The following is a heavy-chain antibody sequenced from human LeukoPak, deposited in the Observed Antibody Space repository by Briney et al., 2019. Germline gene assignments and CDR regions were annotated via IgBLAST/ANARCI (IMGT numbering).Heavy chain of an antibody. CDR2: IYPDDSDT. CDR1: GYRLPTYW. V-gene: IGHV5-51*01. Sequence: GASLKTSSKGSGYRLPTYWIGWVSRLPGKGLEWMGIIYPDDSDTRYSPSFEGQVTFSADKSISTAYLQWSSLKASDTAMYYCARRKEYCSGGGCYSGGDYCDYWGQGTLVSVSS. J-gene: IGHJ4*02. CDR3: ARRKEYCSGGGCYSGGDYCDY. D-gene: IGHD2-15*01.